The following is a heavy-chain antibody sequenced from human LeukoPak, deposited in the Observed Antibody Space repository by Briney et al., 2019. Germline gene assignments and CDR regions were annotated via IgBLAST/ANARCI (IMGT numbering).Heavy chain of an antibody. CDR2: IYYSGST. CDR1: GGAISSYY. D-gene: IGHD3-3*01. V-gene: IGHV4-59*08. Sequence: SETLSLTCTVSGGAISSYYWSWIRQPPGRGLEWIGYIYYSGSTNYNPSLKSRVTISVDTSKNQFSLKRSSVTAADTAVYYCAGTLFRRFGVVTPSFDYWGQGTLVTVSS. J-gene: IGHJ4*02. CDR3: AGTLFRRFGVVTPSFDY.